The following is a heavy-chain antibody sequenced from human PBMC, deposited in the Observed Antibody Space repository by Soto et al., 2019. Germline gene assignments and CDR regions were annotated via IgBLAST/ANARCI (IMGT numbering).Heavy chain of an antibody. CDR1: GFTFSSYA. D-gene: IGHD3-10*01. J-gene: IGHJ5*02. V-gene: IGHV3-23*01. Sequence: EVQLLESGGGLVQPGGSLRLSCAASGFTFSSYAMSWVRQAPGKGLEWVSAISGSGGSTYYADSVKGRFTISRDNSKNTLYLQMNSLRAEDTDVYYCAKDFDGGLLLGHNWFDPWGQGTLVTVSS. CDR3: AKDFDGGLLLGHNWFDP. CDR2: ISGSGGST.